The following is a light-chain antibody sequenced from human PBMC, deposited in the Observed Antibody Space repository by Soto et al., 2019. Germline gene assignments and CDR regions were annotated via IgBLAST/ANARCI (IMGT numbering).Light chain of an antibody. V-gene: IGKV1-39*01. CDR2: AAS. J-gene: IGKJ3*01. Sequence: DTQMSQSPSSLSASVGDKITITCRASQNINNFLNWYHQKPGRTPKLLVFAASTLQSGVPSRFSGSGSGTDFTPTISSLQPEDFATYDCHYSYSRTFGPGSRVDLK. CDR3: HYSYSRT. CDR1: QNINNF.